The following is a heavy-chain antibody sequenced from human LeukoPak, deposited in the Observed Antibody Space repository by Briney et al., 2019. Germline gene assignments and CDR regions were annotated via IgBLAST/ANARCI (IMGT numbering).Heavy chain of an antibody. Sequence: GRSLRLSCAASGFTFSSYAMHWVRQAPGKGLEWVAVISYDGSNKYYADSVKGRFSISRDNSKNTLYLQMNSLRAEDTAVYYCAGTPTGVNHFDNWGQGTLVTVSS. D-gene: IGHD3-3*01. CDR1: GFTFSSYA. CDR2: ISYDGSNK. J-gene: IGHJ4*02. V-gene: IGHV3-30*14. CDR3: AGTPTGVNHFDN.